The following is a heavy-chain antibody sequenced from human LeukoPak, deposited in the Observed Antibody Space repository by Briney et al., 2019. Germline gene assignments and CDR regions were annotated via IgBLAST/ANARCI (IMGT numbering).Heavy chain of an antibody. CDR3: ARSRVAVAGHGPFDY. CDR2: FYYSGST. D-gene: IGHD6-19*01. Sequence: SETLSLTCTVSGGSISSSYYWGWIRQPPGQGREWSGSFYYSGSTYYNSSLKSRVTISVDTSKNQFSLKLSSVTAADTAVYYCARSRVAVAGHGPFDYWGQGTLVTVSS. CDR1: GGSISSSYY. J-gene: IGHJ4*02. V-gene: IGHV4-39*01.